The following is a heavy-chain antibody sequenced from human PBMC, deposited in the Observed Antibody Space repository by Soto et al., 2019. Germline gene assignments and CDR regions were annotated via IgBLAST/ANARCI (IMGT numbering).Heavy chain of an antibody. CDR2: IYYSGST. Sequence: SETLSLTCTVSGGSISSGGYYWSWIRQHPGKGLEWIGYIYYSGSTYYNPSLKSRVTISVDTSKNQFSLKLSSVTAADTAVYYFARIYFGSGSGKTYCYYYMDVWGKGTTVTVSS. V-gene: IGHV4-31*03. CDR1: GGSISSGGYY. D-gene: IGHD3-10*01. J-gene: IGHJ6*03. CDR3: ARIYFGSGSGKTYCYYYMDV.